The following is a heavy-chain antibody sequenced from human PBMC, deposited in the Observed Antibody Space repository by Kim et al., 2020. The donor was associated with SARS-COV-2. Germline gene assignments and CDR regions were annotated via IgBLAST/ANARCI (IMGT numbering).Heavy chain of an antibody. Sequence: YHTPSLKSRVTISVDTSNNPFSLRLSSVTAADTAVYYCARLRSGVGWFDPWGQGTLVTVSS. D-gene: IGHD5-12*01. V-gene: IGHV4-39*02. CDR3: ARLRSGVGWFDP. J-gene: IGHJ5*02.